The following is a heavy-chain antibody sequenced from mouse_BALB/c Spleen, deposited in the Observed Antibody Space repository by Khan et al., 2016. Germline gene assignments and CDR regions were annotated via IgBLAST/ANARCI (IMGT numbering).Heavy chain of an antibody. V-gene: IGHV4-1*02. J-gene: IGHJ3*01. CDR3: ARTWYYGYLAY. D-gene: IGHD1-1*01. CDR2: INRDSSTI. Sequence: EVQLLESGGGLVQPGGSLKLSCAASGFDFSRYWMSWVRQAPGKGLEWIGVINRDSSTINYTPSIKDKFISYSDNDKNTLYLKMSKVRSEDTALYYCARTWYYGYLAYWGQGTLVPASA. CDR1: GFDFSRYW.